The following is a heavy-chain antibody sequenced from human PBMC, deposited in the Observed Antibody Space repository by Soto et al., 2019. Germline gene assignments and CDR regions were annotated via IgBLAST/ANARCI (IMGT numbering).Heavy chain of an antibody. J-gene: IGHJ4*02. CDR1: GFTFSSYA. Sequence: EVQLLESGGGLVQPGGSLRLSYAASGFTFSSYAMSWVRQAPGKGLELVSAISGSGGSTYYADSVKGRFTISRDNSKNTPYLQMNSLRAEDTAVYYCAKDMAVVVPAHYFDYWGQGTLVTVSS. CDR3: AKDMAVVVPAHYFDY. CDR2: ISGSGGST. D-gene: IGHD2-2*01. V-gene: IGHV3-23*01.